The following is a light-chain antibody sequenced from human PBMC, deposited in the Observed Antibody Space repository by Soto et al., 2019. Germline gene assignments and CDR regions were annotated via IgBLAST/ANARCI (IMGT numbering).Light chain of an antibody. V-gene: IGKV3-11*01. J-gene: IGKJ3*01. CDR2: HAS. Sequence: TXXCRASERLYFHLAWFQQKPGQSPRLLIYHASIRATGSPTRFSGSGSGTDFALTISSVEPEDFAAYYCQQNYNEPRTFGPGTKVEIK. CDR3: QQNYNEPRT. CDR1: ERLYFH.